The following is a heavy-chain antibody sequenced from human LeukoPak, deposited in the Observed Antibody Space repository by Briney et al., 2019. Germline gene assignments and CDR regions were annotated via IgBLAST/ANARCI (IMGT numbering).Heavy chain of an antibody. J-gene: IGHJ4*02. CDR1: GFTFSTYW. D-gene: IGHD3-10*01. V-gene: IGHV3-7*01. Sequence: PGGSLRLSCAASGFTFSTYWMSWVRQAPGKGLEGVANIKQDGSEKYYVDSVKGRFTISRDNAKNSLYLQMNSLKAEDTAVYYCARGRFGELLAQGNDYWGQGTLVTVSS. CDR2: IKQDGSEK. CDR3: ARGRFGELLAQGNDY.